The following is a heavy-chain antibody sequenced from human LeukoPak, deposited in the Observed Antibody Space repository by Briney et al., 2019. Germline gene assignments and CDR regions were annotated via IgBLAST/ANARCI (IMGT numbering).Heavy chain of an antibody. J-gene: IGHJ4*02. D-gene: IGHD1-14*01. Sequence: GGSLRLSCAASGFTFSSYAMSWVRQAPGKGLEWVSAISGSGGSTYYAGSVKGRFTISRDNSKNTLYLQMNSLRTEDTAVYYCAKDRLGTPLIDYWGQGTLVTVSS. V-gene: IGHV3-23*01. CDR2: ISGSGGST. CDR1: GFTFSSYA. CDR3: AKDRLGTPLIDY.